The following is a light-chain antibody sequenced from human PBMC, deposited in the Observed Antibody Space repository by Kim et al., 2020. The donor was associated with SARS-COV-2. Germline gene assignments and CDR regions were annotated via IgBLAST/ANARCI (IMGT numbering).Light chain of an antibody. CDR1: QSIRNF. J-gene: IGKJ2*01. CDR2: AAS. V-gene: IGKV1-39*01. Sequence: SASVGDRVTITCRASQSIRNFLNWYQQKPGKAPKVVIYAASTLQSGVPSRFSGSGSGTDFTLTISSLQPEDFATYYCQQNYNLPRTFGQGTKLEI. CDR3: QQNYNLPRT.